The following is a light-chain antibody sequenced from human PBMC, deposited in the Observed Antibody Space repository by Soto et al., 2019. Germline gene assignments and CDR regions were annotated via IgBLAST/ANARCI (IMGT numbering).Light chain of an antibody. J-gene: IGKJ4*01. V-gene: IGKV3D-15*01. CDR2: GAS. CDR3: QQYHTRPIT. CDR1: QSISTF. Sequence: ELVMTHSPATLSVAPWEIATLSCRASQSISTFLAWYQQKPGQAPRLLIYGASSRATGIPDRVSGSGSGTEFTLTISSLQSEDCAIYYRQQYHTRPITFGWGTKV.